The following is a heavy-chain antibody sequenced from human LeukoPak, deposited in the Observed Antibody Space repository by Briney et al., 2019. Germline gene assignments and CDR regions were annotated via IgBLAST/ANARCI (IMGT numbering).Heavy chain of an antibody. V-gene: IGHV3-21*01. CDR3: ARAFMVRGVMDY. J-gene: IGHJ4*02. CDR2: ISSSSSYI. Sequence: PGGSLRLSCAASGFTFSSYSMNWVRQAPGKGLEWVSSISSSSSYIYYADSVKGRFTISRDNAKNSLYLQMNSLRAEDTAVYYCARAFMVRGVMDYWGQGTLVTVSS. D-gene: IGHD3-10*01. CDR1: GFTFSSYS.